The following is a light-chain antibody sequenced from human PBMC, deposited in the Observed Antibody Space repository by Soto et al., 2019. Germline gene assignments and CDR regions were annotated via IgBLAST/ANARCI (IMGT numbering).Light chain of an antibody. CDR3: LLSYRGEVV. V-gene: IGLV7-46*01. CDR1: TGAVTSGHS. Sequence: QAVVTQEPSLTVSPGGTVTLTCGSSTGAVTSGHSPYWFQQKPGQAPRTLIYETSNKHSWTPARFSGSLLGGKAALTLSGAQPEDEAEYHCLLSYRGEVVFGGGTKLTVL. CDR2: ETS. J-gene: IGLJ2*01.